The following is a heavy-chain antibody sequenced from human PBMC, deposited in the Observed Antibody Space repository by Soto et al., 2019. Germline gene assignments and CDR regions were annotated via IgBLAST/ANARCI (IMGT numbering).Heavy chain of an antibody. CDR1: GYTFTRYS. V-gene: IGHV1-18*01. J-gene: IGHJ4*02. Sequence: ASAKVSCKTSGYTFTRYSISWVRQAPGQGLEWLGWISAYNGNTNYAQKLQGRVTMTTDTSTSTAYMELRSLRSDDTAVYYCARDTPPADYWGQGTLVTVSS. CDR2: ISAYNGNT. CDR3: ARDTPPADY.